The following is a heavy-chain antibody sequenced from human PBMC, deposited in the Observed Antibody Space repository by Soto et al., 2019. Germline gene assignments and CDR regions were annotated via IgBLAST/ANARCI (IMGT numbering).Heavy chain of an antibody. V-gene: IGHV3-33*01. J-gene: IGHJ3*02. D-gene: IGHD1-1*01. CDR1: GFTFSTYG. Sequence: QVQLVESGGGVVQPGRSLRLSCVASGFTFSTYGMHWVRQAPGKGLEWVATTWNDGSHKYYADPVKDRFTISRDNFKNTLYLQINSLRDEDSAVYYCTTELNDMQAFDIWGQGTMVTVSS. CDR3: TTELNDMQAFDI. CDR2: TWNDGSHK.